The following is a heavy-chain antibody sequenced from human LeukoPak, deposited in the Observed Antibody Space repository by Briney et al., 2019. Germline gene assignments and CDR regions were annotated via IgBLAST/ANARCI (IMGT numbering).Heavy chain of an antibody. Sequence: GESLKISCKGSGYRFTSYWIGWVRQMPGKGLEWMAIIYPGDSDTKYRPSFKGQVTISADKSISTAYLQWSSLKAADTAMYYCAGYPSYGGYRYWGEGTLVTVSS. CDR3: AGYPSYGGYRY. V-gene: IGHV5-51*01. D-gene: IGHD5-12*01. J-gene: IGHJ4*02. CDR2: IYPGDSDT. CDR1: GYRFTSYW.